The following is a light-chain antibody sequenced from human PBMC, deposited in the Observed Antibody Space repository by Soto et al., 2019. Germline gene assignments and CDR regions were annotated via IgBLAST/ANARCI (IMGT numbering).Light chain of an antibody. CDR3: QQLNSYTRT. J-gene: IGKJ1*01. V-gene: IGKV1-9*01. CDR2: AAS. Sequence: DIQLTQSPSFLSASVGDRVTITCRASQGISSSLAWSQQKPWKAHKLLLYAASTLQSGVPSSFGVSGSGTEVTLTISSLQPEDFATYYCQQLNSYTRTFVQGTKVEIK. CDR1: QGISSS.